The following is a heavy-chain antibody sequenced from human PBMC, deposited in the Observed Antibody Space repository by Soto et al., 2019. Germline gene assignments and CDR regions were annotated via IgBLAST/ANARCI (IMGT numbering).Heavy chain of an antibody. Sequence: GASVKVSCKASGYTFTSYGIHWVRQAPGQRPEWMGWLNAGNGDTKYSQKFQGRVTITRDTSASTAYMDMSSLRSDDTAVYYCARDPTTYHDFWRTYYGMDVWGQGTTVTVSS. CDR2: LNAGNGDT. J-gene: IGHJ6*02. CDR3: ARDPTTYHDFWRTYYGMDV. CDR1: GYTFTSYG. V-gene: IGHV1-3*01. D-gene: IGHD3-3*01.